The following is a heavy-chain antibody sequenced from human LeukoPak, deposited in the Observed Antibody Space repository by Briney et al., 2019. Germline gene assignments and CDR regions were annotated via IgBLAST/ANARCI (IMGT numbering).Heavy chain of an antibody. Sequence: QPGGSLRLSCAASGFTFSSYWMHWVRQAPGKGLVWVSGINTDGSSTSYADSVKGRFTISRDNSKNTLYLQMNSLRAEDTAVYYCARAIQFGGYLDFWGQGTLVTVSS. V-gene: IGHV3-74*01. CDR1: GFTFSSYW. D-gene: IGHD2-15*01. J-gene: IGHJ4*02. CDR2: INTDGSST. CDR3: ARAIQFGGYLDF.